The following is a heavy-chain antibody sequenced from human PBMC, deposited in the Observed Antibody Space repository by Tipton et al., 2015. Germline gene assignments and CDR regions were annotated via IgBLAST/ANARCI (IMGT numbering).Heavy chain of an antibody. Sequence: TLSLTCTVSGGSISSYYWSWIRQPPGKGLEWIGYIYYSGSTNYNPSLKSRVTISIDRFKNQFSLKLSSVTAADTALYYCARGDDSTSMATGFDYWGQGTLVTVSS. J-gene: IGHJ4*02. CDR1: GGSISSYY. V-gene: IGHV4-59*08. CDR2: IYYSGST. D-gene: IGHD2/OR15-2a*01. CDR3: ARGDDSTSMATGFDY.